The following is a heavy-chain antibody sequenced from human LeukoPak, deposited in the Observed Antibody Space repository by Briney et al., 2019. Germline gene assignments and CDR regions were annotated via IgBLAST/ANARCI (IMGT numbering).Heavy chain of an antibody. CDR2: ISSSSSYI. J-gene: IGHJ4*02. Sequence: PGGSLRLSCAASGFTFSSYSMNWVRQAPGKGLEWVSSISSSSSYIYYADSVKGRFTISRDNAKNSLYLQMNSQRAEDTAVYYCARDAAVYCSSTSCPLGYWGQGTLVTVSS. CDR1: GFTFSSYS. V-gene: IGHV3-21*01. D-gene: IGHD2-2*01. CDR3: ARDAAVYCSSTSCPLGY.